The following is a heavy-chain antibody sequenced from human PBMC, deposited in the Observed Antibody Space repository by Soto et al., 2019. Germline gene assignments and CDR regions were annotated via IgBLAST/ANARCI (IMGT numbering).Heavy chain of an antibody. CDR2: ISRNSGTI. V-gene: IGHV3-9*01. CDR1: GFIFDDYA. D-gene: IGHD2-2*01. CDR3: AKDKFDQPYNMDA. Sequence: EVQLVESGGGLVQPGRSLRLSCVASGFIFDDYAMHWVRQAPGKGLEWVSSISRNSGTIVYGDSVKGRFTISRDNAKNSLYPQMNSLRPEDTARYYCAKDKFDQPYNMDAWGKGTTVTVSS. J-gene: IGHJ6*03.